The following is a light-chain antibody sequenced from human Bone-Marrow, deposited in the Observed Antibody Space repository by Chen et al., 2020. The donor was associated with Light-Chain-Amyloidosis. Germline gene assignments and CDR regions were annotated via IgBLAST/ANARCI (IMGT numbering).Light chain of an antibody. CDR1: DLPTKY. V-gene: IGLV3-25*03. J-gene: IGLJ2*01. Sequence: SYELTQPPSVSVSPGQTARITCSGDDLPTKYAYWYQQKPGQAPVLVIHRDTERPLGISERFSGSSSGTTATLTISGVQAVDEADYHCQSADSSGTYEVIFGGGTKLTVL. CDR3: QSADSSGTYEVI. CDR2: RDT.